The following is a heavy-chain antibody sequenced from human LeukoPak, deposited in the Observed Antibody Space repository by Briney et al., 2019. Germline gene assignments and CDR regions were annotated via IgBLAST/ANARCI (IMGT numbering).Heavy chain of an antibody. CDR3: AGDSLMGATLYYFDY. D-gene: IGHD1-26*01. J-gene: IGHJ4*02. Sequence: GGSLRLSCAASGFTFSSYGITWVRQAPGKGLEWVSGIGSGGTTYYADSVKGRLTISRDNSKNTLYLQMNSLRAEDTAVYYCAGDSLMGATLYYFDYWGQGTLVTVSS. CDR2: IGSGGTT. CDR1: GFTFSSYG. V-gene: IGHV3-23*01.